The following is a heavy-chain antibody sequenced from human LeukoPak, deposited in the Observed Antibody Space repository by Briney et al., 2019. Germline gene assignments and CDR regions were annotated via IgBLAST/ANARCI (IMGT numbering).Heavy chain of an antibody. V-gene: IGHV4-30-2*01. CDR3: ARDGYSYGD. CDR1: GGSISSGGYY. D-gene: IGHD5-18*01. CDR2: IYHSGST. Sequence: PSETLSLTCTVSGGSISSGGYYWSWIRQPPGKGLEWIGYIYHSGSTYYNPSLKSRVTISVDRSKNQFSLKLSSVTAADTAVYYCARDGYSYGDWGQGTLVTVSS. J-gene: IGHJ4*02.